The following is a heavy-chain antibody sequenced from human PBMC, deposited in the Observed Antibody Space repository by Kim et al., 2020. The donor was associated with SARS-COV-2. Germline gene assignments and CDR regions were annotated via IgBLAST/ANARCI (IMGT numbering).Heavy chain of an antibody. V-gene: IGHV3-33*06. D-gene: IGHD5-12*01. J-gene: IGHJ4*02. CDR3: AKDGDIVATILESFFDF. Sequence: VKGLFTISRDNSKNTLYLQMNSLRGDDTAVYYCAKDGDIVATILESFFDFWGQGTLVTVSS.